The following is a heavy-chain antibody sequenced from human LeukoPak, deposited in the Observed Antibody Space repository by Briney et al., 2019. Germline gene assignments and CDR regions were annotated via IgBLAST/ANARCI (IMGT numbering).Heavy chain of an antibody. CDR1: GDSISSYY. CDR2: IYHSGST. J-gene: IGHJ5*02. Sequence: SETLSLTCTVSGDSISSYYWGWIRQPPGKGLEWIGSIYHSGSTYYNPSLKSRVTISVDTSKNQFSLKLSSVTAADTAVYYCARGPSIAVAGNWFDPWGQGTLVTVSS. CDR3: ARGPSIAVAGNWFDP. V-gene: IGHV4-38-2*02. D-gene: IGHD6-19*01.